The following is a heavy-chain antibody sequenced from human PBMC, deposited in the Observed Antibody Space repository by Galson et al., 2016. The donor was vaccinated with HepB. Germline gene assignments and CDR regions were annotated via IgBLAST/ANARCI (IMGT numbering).Heavy chain of an antibody. V-gene: IGHV3-15*01. J-gene: IGHJ4*02. Sequence: SLRLSCAASGFTFTYAWMSWVRQAPGKGLEWVGRIKRITDGGTTDYAAPVKGRFSISRDDSQKRLYLHMNSLKTEGTAVYYCAIARYSSGDYYTYWGQGTLVTVSS. CDR2: IKRITDGGTT. D-gene: IGHD3-10*01. CDR1: GFTFTYAW. CDR3: AIARYSSGDYYTY.